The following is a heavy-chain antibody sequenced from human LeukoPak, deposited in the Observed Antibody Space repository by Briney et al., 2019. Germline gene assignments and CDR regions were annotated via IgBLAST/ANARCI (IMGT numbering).Heavy chain of an antibody. V-gene: IGHV3-33*01. Sequence: GGSLRLSCAASGFTFSAYDIHWVRQAPGKGLEWVAVIRYDGTNKCYADSVKGRFTISRDNSKNTLYLQMNSLRAEDTAVYYCARDRERYFDSNGYDAFDIWGQGTMVTVSS. CDR3: ARDRERYFDSNGYDAFDI. J-gene: IGHJ3*02. D-gene: IGHD3-22*01. CDR1: GFTFSAYD. CDR2: IRYDGTNK.